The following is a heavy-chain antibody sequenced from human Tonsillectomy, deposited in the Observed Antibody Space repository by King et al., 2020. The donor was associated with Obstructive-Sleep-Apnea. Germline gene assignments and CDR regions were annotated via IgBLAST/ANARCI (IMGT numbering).Heavy chain of an antibody. V-gene: IGHV4-59*01. CDR1: GGSISNYY. CDR3: ARVGFGSET. Sequence: LPLQESGPGLVKPSETLSLTCTVSGGSISNYYWSWIRQPPGKGLEWIGYIYYSGSTNYNPSLKSRVTISVDTSKNQFSLKLSSVTAADTAVYYCARVGFGSETWGQGTLVTVSS. J-gene: IGHJ5*02. CDR2: IYYSGST. D-gene: IGHD3-10*01.